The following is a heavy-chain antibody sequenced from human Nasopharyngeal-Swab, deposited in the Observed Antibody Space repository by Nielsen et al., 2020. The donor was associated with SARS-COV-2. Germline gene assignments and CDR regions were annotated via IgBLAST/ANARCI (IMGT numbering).Heavy chain of an antibody. CDR2: IYYSGST. J-gene: IGHJ4*02. Sequence: SETLSLTCAVSGGSISSGGYYWSWIRQPPGKGLEWIGYIYYSGSTYYNPSLKSRVTISVDTSKNQFSLKLSSVTAADTAVYHCARVSRVMDYYDSSGYPDYWGQGTLVTVSS. D-gene: IGHD3-22*01. CDR1: GGSISSGGYY. V-gene: IGHV4-30-4*01. CDR3: ARVSRVMDYYDSSGYPDY.